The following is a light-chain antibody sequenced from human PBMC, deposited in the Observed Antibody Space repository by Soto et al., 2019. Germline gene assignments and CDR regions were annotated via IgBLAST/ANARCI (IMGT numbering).Light chain of an antibody. J-gene: IGLJ2*01. CDR2: DVS. CDR3: SSYTSSTGV. V-gene: IGLV2-14*01. CDR1: SSDVGGYNY. Sequence: QSVLTQPASVSGSPGQSITLSCTGTSSDVGGYNYVSWYQQHPGKAPKLMIYDVSNRPSGVSNRFSGSKSGNTASLTISGLQAEDEADYYCSSYTSSTGVFGGGTKVTVL.